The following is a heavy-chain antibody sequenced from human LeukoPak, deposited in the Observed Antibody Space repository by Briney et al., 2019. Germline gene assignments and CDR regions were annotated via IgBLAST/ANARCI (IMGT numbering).Heavy chain of an antibody. CDR1: GFTLSRNS. Sequence: PGGSLRLSCAASGFTLSRNSMNWVRQAPGKGLEWVSYISRSSTTIYYADSVKGRFTISRDNAKNSLYLQMNSLRAEDTAVYYCATSGYSSSWYFGWGQGTLVTVSS. CDR2: ISRSSTTI. V-gene: IGHV3-48*01. J-gene: IGHJ4*02. D-gene: IGHD6-13*01. CDR3: ATSGYSSSWYFG.